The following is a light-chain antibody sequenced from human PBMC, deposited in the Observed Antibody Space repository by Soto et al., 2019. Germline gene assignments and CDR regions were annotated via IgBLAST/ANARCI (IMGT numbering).Light chain of an antibody. Sequence: DIQLTQSPSFQSASVGDRVTLTCRASQGIRSYLAWYQQKPGKAPNLLIYAASTLQSGVPSRFSGSGSGTEFTLTISSLQPEDFATYYCQQLNSYPRTFGQGTKV. J-gene: IGKJ1*01. CDR1: QGIRSY. CDR2: AAS. V-gene: IGKV1-9*01. CDR3: QQLNSYPRT.